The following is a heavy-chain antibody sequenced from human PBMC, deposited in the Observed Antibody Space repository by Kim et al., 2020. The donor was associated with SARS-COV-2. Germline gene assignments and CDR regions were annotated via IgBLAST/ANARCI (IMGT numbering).Heavy chain of an antibody. CDR2: IYYSGST. CDR1: GGSISSSSYY. J-gene: IGHJ4*02. Sequence: SETLSLTCTVSGGSISSSSYYWGWIRQPPGKGLEWIGSIYYSGSTHYNPSLKSRVTISVDTSKNQFSLKLSSVTAADTAVYYCARHRAYYDSSGYHSGFDYWGQGTLVTVSS. CDR3: ARHRAYYDSSGYHSGFDY. V-gene: IGHV4-39*01. D-gene: IGHD3-22*01.